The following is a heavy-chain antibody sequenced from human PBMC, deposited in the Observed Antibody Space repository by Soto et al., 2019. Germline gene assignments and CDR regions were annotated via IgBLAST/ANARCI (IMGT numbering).Heavy chain of an antibody. Sequence: GASVQVSCKASGYTFSDYYIHWVRQAPGPGLEWMGWINPNSGGTKYAPKFQGGVTMPRDTSITPADMELSRLRSGDTAVYYCSREPATAKPEGVDFWGQGTLVTVSS. CDR2: INPNSGGT. D-gene: IGHD1-1*01. CDR3: SREPATAKPEGVDF. J-gene: IGHJ4*02. V-gene: IGHV1-2*02. CDR1: GYTFSDYY.